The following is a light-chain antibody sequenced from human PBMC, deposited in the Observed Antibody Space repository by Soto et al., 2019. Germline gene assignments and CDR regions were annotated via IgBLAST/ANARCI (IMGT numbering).Light chain of an antibody. CDR1: QSISSW. Sequence: DLPMTQSPSTLSASVGDRVTITCRASQSISSWLAWYQQKPGKAPKLLIYKASSLESGVPSRFSGRGSGTEFTLTISSLQPDDFATYYCQQYNSYPTFGGGTKVEIK. J-gene: IGKJ4*01. CDR2: KAS. CDR3: QQYNSYPT. V-gene: IGKV1-5*03.